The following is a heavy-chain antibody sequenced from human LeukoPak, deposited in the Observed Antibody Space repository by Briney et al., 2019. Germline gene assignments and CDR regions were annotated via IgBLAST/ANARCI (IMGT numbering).Heavy chain of an antibody. D-gene: IGHD2-2*01. J-gene: IGHJ4*02. Sequence: GGSLRLSCAASGFTFSSYGMHWVRQAPGKGLEWVAFIRYDGSNKYYADSVKGRFTISRDNSKNTLYLQMNSLRAEDTAVYYCARDYEYCGSTSCYPDYWGQGTLVTVFS. CDR3: ARDYEYCGSTSCYPDY. CDR1: GFTFSSYG. CDR2: IRYDGSNK. V-gene: IGHV3-30*02.